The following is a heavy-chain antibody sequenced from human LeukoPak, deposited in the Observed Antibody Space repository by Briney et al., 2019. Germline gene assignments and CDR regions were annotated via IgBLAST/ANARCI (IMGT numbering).Heavy chain of an antibody. J-gene: IGHJ6*03. D-gene: IGHD2/OR15-2a*01. V-gene: IGHV3-30*04. Sequence: PGGSLRLSCAASGFTFSSYVMHWVRQAPGKGLEWVAIISYDGSNEYYADSVKGRFTISRDNAKNSLYLQMNSLRAEDTAVYYCARLGNIDGNVDYYYYYMDVWGKGTTVTISS. CDR2: ISYDGSNE. CDR1: GFTFSSYV. CDR3: ARLGNIDGNVDYYYYYMDV.